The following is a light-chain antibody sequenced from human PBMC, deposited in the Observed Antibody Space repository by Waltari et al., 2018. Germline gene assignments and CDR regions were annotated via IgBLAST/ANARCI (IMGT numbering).Light chain of an antibody. Sequence: SALTQPASVSGYPGPSISISCPGTSSDVGVSTYVSWYHHHPGKAPKHMIYDVSNRPSGCSNRFSGSKSGNTASLTISGLQAEDEADYYCSSYTSSSTLVVFGGGTKLTVL. J-gene: IGLJ2*01. CDR2: DVS. CDR3: SSYTSSSTLVV. V-gene: IGLV2-14*03. CDR1: SSDVGVSTY.